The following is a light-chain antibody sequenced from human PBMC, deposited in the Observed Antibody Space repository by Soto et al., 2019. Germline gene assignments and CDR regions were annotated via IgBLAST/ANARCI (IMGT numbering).Light chain of an antibody. CDR3: QQYYATPYT. J-gene: IGKJ2*01. Sequence: DIVMTQSPDSLAVSLGERATINCKSSQTVLYNSNNKNFLAWYQQRPGQPPKLLISWASTRESGVPARFSGRGSGTDFTLTISSLQAEDVAFYYCQQYYATPYTFGQGTKLEI. V-gene: IGKV4-1*01. CDR2: WAS. CDR1: QTVLYNSNNKNF.